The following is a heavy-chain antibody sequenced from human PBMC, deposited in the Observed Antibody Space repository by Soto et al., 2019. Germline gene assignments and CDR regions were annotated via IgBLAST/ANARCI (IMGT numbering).Heavy chain of an antibody. V-gene: IGHV3-11*01. CDR3: ARVVGIAAASNAFDI. Sequence: GGSLRLSCAASGFTFSDYYMSWIRQAPGKGLEWVSYISSSGSTIYYADSVKGRFTISRDNAKNSLYLQMNSLRAEDTAVYYCARVVGIAAASNAFDIWGQGTMVTVSS. J-gene: IGHJ3*02. CDR2: ISSSGSTI. D-gene: IGHD6-13*01. CDR1: GFTFSDYY.